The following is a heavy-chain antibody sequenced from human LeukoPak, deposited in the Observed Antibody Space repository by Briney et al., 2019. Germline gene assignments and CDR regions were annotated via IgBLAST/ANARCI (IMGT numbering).Heavy chain of an antibody. CDR2: INPNSGGT. J-gene: IGHJ4*02. CDR3: AREVNTTDY. CDR1: GYTFISYG. V-gene: IGHV1-2*02. D-gene: IGHD4-17*01. Sequence: ASVKVSCKASGYTFISYGISWVRQAPGQGLEWMGWINPNSGGTNYAQKFQGRVTMTRDTSISTAYMELSRLRSDDTAVYYCAREVNTTDYWGQGTLVTVSS.